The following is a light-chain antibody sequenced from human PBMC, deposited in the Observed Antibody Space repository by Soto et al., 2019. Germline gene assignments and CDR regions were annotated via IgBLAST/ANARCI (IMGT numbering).Light chain of an antibody. CDR3: CSDAGSYV. Sequence: QSALTQPRSVSGSPGQSVTISCTGTSSDVGAFKYVSWYQQHPGKAPKVLIYDVSQRPSGVPDRFSGSTSGNTASLTISGLQAEDEADYYCCSDAGSYVFGTGTKLTVL. J-gene: IGLJ1*01. V-gene: IGLV2-11*01. CDR1: SSDVGAFKY. CDR2: DVS.